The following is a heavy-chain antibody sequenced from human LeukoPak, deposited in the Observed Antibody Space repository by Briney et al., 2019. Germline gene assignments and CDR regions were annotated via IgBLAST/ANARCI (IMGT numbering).Heavy chain of an antibody. CDR2: FDPEDGET. V-gene: IGHV1-24*01. CDR3: ARWLGANWFDP. D-gene: IGHD2-15*01. J-gene: IGHJ5*02. CDR1: GYTLTELS. Sequence: GASVKVSCKVSGYTLTELSMHWVRQAPGKGLEWMGGFDPEDGETIYAQKFQGRVTITADKSTSTAYMELSSLRSEDTAVYYCARWLGANWFDPRGQGTLVTVSS.